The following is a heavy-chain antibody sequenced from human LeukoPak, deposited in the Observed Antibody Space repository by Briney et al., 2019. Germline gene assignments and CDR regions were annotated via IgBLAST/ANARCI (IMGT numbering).Heavy chain of an antibody. CDR1: GGSISSSSYY. J-gene: IGHJ6*02. CDR3: ARDPQVRAVDFYYYYYGMDV. CDR2: IYHSGST. D-gene: IGHD6-19*01. Sequence: MSPETLSLTCTVSGGSISSSSYYWGWIRQPPGKGLEWIGSIYHSGSTNYNPSLKSRVTISVDKSKNQFSLKLSSVTAADTAVYYCARDPQVRAVDFYYYYYGMDVWGQGTTVTVSS. V-gene: IGHV4-39*07.